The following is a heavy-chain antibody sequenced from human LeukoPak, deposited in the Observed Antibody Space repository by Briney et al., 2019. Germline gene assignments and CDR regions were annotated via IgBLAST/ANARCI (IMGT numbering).Heavy chain of an antibody. V-gene: IGHV3-49*03. Sequence: GGSLRLSCTASGFIFRDHAMSWFRQAPGKGLEWVGFIRTKTYSQTTEYAASVKGRFTISRDDSTSIAYLQMNSLKTEDTAVYYCSRNSGTLTGYPFDIWGQGTMVAVYS. CDR2: IRTKTYSQTT. CDR1: GFIFRDHA. CDR3: SRNSGTLTGYPFDI. J-gene: IGHJ3*02. D-gene: IGHD5-12*01.